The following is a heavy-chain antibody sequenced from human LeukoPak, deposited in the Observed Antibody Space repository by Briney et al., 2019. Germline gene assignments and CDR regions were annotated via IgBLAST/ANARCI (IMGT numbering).Heavy chain of an antibody. J-gene: IGHJ3*02. CDR3: ARVEAFDI. Sequence: PGGSLRLSRAAPGFTFRSYNMKWGRQAPGEGLEWVSSISSSSSYIYYADSVKGRFTISRDNAKNSLYLQMNSLRAEDTAVYYCARVEAFDIWGQGTMVAVSS. CDR1: GFTFRSYN. V-gene: IGHV3-21*01. CDR2: ISSSSSYI.